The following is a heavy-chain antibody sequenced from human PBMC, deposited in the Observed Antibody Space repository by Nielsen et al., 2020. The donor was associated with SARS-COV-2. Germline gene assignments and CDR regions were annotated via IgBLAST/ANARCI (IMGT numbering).Heavy chain of an antibody. CDR2: INAGNGNT. D-gene: IGHD1-26*01. Sequence: ASVKVSCKASGYTFTSYAMHWVRQAPGQRLEWMGWINAGNGNTKYSQKFQGRVTMTEDTSTDTAYMELSSLRSEDTAVYYCATGPSEWELPGPGWGQGTLVTVSS. V-gene: IGHV1-3*01. CDR3: ATGPSEWELPGPG. CDR1: GYTFTSYA. J-gene: IGHJ4*02.